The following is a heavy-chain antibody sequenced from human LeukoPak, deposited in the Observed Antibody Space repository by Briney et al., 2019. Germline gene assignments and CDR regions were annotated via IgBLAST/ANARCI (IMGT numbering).Heavy chain of an antibody. J-gene: IGHJ4*02. CDR3: ATYVRGDFDY. D-gene: IGHD3-10*02. CDR2: VSGGGGST. CDR1: GFTFSSYA. V-gene: IGHV3-23*01. Sequence: GGSLRLSCATSGFTFSSYAMSWVRQAPGKGLEWVSTVSGGGGSTWYADSVKGRFTISRDNFKNTLYLQMNSLRAEDTAVYYCATYVRGDFDYWGQGTLVTVSS.